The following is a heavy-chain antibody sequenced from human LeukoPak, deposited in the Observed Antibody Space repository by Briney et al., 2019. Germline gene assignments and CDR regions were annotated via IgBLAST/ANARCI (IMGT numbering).Heavy chain of an antibody. Sequence: GGSLRLSCAASGFTFSSYGMHWVRQAPGKGLEWVAVISYDGSNKYYADSVKGRFTTSRDNSKNALYLQMNSLRAEDTAVYYCAKGGGWYYFDYWGQGTLVTVSS. J-gene: IGHJ4*02. V-gene: IGHV3-30*18. CDR1: GFTFSSYG. CDR2: ISYDGSNK. CDR3: AKGGGWYYFDY. D-gene: IGHD6-19*01.